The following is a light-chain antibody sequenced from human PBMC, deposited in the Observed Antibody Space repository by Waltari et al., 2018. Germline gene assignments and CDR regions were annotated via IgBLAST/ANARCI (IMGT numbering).Light chain of an antibody. Sequence: QSALTQPASVSGSPGQSITISCTGTSSDVGGYNSVSWYQQHPGKAPKLMIYEVSNRPSGVSNRFSGSKSGNTASLTISGLQAEDEADYYCSSSSSTLCIFGTGTTVTVL. CDR2: EVS. CDR3: SSSSSTLCI. CDR1: SSDVGGYNS. J-gene: IGLJ1*01. V-gene: IGLV2-14*01.